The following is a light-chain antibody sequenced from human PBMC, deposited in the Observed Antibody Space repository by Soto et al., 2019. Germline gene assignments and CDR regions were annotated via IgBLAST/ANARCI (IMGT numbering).Light chain of an antibody. V-gene: IGKV1-5*01. CDR1: QSISGY. CDR3: QQYHSYPWT. Sequence: DIQMTQSPSTLSASVGDTVTITCRASQSISGYLAWYQQKPGKAPKLLSLESGVPSRFIGSGSGKGFTLTISSLQPDDSASYYCQQYHSYPWTFGQGTRVEIK. J-gene: IGKJ1*01.